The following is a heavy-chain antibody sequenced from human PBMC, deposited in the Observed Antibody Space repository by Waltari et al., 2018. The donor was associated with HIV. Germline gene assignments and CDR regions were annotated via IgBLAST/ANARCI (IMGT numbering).Heavy chain of an antibody. D-gene: IGHD2-2*01. J-gene: IGHJ6*04. CDR3: SRGLHCTATSCMLYRGRDV. Sequence: QVQLVQSGAEVKKTGASVKVSCTASGYTFSTYDITWVRQATGQVLEWRGWRSPNRGNTGFAQNFQGRVNRTRNSSIRTADVELISLRSDDTAVDYCSRGLHCTATSCMLYRGRDVWGKGTAVSVSS. V-gene: IGHV1-8*01. CDR2: RSPNRGNT. CDR1: GYTFSTYD.